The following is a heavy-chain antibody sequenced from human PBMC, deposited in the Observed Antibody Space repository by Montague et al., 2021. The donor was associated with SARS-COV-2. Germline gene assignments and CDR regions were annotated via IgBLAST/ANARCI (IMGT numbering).Heavy chain of an antibody. V-gene: IGHV2-70*11. CDR2: IDWDDDK. CDR3: AEHLMQQDDYGDYFDAFNM. J-gene: IGHJ3*02. CDR1: GFSLSTSGMC. Sequence: PALVTPTQTLTLTCTFSGFSLSTSGMCVSWIRQPPGKALEWLARIDWDDDKYYSTSLKTRLTISKDTSKNQVVLTMTNMDPVDTATYYCAEHLMQQDDYGDYFDAFNMWGHGTMVTVSS. D-gene: IGHD4-17*01.